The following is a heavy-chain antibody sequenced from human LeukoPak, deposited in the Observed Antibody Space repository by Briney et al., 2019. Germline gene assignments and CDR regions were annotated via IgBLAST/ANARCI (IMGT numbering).Heavy chain of an antibody. CDR3: REFGDVHPHFDY. V-gene: IGHV5-51*01. CDR1: VDGFTTYW. J-gene: IGHJ4*02. CDR2: IYPGDSDT. D-gene: IGHD2/OR15-2a*01. Sequence: PGEPLKTSSKGPVDGFTTYWIVWVRQMPGKGLEWMGIIYPGDSDTTYTPSFQGQVTLSADTSINTAYLQWNNLKASHPAIYGQREFGDVHPHFDYWGQGTLVTVSS.